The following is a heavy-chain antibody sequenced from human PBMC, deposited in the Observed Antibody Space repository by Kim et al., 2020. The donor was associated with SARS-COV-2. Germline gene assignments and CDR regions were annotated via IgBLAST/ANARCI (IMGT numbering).Heavy chain of an antibody. D-gene: IGHD3-10*01. J-gene: IGHJ4*02. Sequence: RHPDSVTGRFTVSRDNAKNTLYLQMGSRRAEDTAVYYCARGGVATGKDFWGQGTLVTVSP. CDR3: ARGGVATGKDF. V-gene: IGHV3-74*01.